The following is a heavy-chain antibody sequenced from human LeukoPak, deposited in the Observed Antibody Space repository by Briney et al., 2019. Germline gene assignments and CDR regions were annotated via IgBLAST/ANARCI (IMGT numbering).Heavy chain of an antibody. V-gene: IGHV4-39*01. CDR1: GGSISSSSYY. J-gene: IGHJ4*02. Sequence: SETLSLTCTVSGGSISSSSYYWGWIRQPPGKGLEWIGSIYYSGSTYYNPSLKSRVTISVDTSKNQFSLKLSSVTAADTAVYYCATRYSSSSFDYWGQGTLVTVSS. D-gene: IGHD6-13*01. CDR2: IYYSGST. CDR3: ATRYSSSSFDY.